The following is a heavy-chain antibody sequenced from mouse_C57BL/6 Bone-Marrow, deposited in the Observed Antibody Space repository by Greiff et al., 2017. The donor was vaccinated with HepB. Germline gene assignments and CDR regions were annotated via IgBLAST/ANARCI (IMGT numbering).Heavy chain of an antibody. CDR1: GFNIKDDY. J-gene: IGHJ2*01. D-gene: IGHD3-2*01. V-gene: IGHV14-4*01. CDR3: TTDSHDY. Sequence: EVQLQQSGAELVRPGASVKLSCTASGFNIKDDYMHWVKQRPEQGLEWIGWIDPENGDTEYASKFQGKATITADTSSNTAYLQLSSLTSEDTAVYYCTTDSHDYWGQGTTLTVSS. CDR2: IDPENGDT.